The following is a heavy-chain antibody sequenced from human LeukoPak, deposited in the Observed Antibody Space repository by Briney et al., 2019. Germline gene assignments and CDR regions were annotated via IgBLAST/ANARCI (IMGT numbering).Heavy chain of an antibody. Sequence: PGGSLRLSCAASGFTFSSYEMNWVRQAPGKGLEWVSYISSSGSTIYYADSVKGRFTISRDNAKNSLYLQMNSLRAEDTAVYYCAREPGDIVAPPDYWGQGTLVTVSS. CDR3: AREPGDIVAPPDY. CDR2: ISSSGSTI. D-gene: IGHD2-21*01. CDR1: GFTFSSYE. V-gene: IGHV3-48*03. J-gene: IGHJ4*02.